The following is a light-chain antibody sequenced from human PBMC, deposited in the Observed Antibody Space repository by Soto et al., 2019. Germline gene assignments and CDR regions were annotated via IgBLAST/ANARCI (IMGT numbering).Light chain of an antibody. CDR1: QSVSSNS. CDR3: QHYGTSPWT. V-gene: IGKV3-20*01. CDR2: GAS. Sequence: ETVLTQTPGTLSLSPGERATLSCRASQSVSSNSLAWFQQKPGQAPRILIFGASSRATGIPDRFSGSGSGTDFTLTISRLEPEDFAVYYCQHYGTSPWTFGQGTKVEIK. J-gene: IGKJ1*01.